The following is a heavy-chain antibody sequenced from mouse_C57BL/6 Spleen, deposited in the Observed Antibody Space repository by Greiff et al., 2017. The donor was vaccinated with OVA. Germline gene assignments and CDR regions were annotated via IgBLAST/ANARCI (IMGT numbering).Heavy chain of an antibody. J-gene: IGHJ4*01. CDR2: IWSGGST. Sequence: VKVVESGPGLVQPSQSLSITCTVSGFSLTSYGVHWVRQSPGKGLEWLGVIWSGGSTDYNAAFISRLSISKDNSKSQVFFKMNSLQADDTAIYYCARNKNSHAMDYWGQGTSVTVSS. CDR1: GFSLTSYG. V-gene: IGHV2-2*01. CDR3: ARNKNSHAMDY.